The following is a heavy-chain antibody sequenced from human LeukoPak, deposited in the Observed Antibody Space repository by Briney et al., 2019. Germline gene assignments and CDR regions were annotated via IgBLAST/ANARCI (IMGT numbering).Heavy chain of an antibody. J-gene: IGHJ4*02. V-gene: IGHV3-23*01. CDR3: AKSGYSSVWFRGYFDY. Sequence: GGTLRLSCAASGFTFSSYGMSWVRQAPGKGLEWVSSISGNAGTTYYADSVKGRFTISRDNSKNTLYLQMNSLRVEDTAVYYCAKSGYSSVWFRGYFDYWGQGIRVTVSS. CDR2: ISGNAGTT. D-gene: IGHD6-19*01. CDR1: GFTFSSYG.